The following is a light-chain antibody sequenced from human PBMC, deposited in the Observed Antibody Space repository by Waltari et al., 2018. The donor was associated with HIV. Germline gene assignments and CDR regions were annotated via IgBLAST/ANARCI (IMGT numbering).Light chain of an antibody. CDR2: AVN. CDR1: SSDIGYFNY. V-gene: IGLV2-8*01. CDR3: AAYAGNNIVI. J-gene: IGLJ2*01. Sequence: QSALTQPPSASGSPGQSVTVSCTGTSSDIGYFNYVSWYQQHPGKAPKLSIYAVNKRPSGVPDRSSTSKPGAPPSLTVSGLLAEDEADYYCAAYAGNNIVIFGGGTKVTV.